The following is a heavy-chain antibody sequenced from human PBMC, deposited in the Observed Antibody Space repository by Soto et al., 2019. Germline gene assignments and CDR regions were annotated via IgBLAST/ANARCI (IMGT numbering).Heavy chain of an antibody. V-gene: IGHV1-69*13. CDR1: GGTFSSYA. D-gene: IGHD3-22*01. Sequence: SVKVSCKASGGTFSSYAISWVRQAPGQGLEWMGGIIPIFGTANYAQKFQGRVTITADESTSTAYMELSSLRSEDTAVYYCARDRIPYYYDSSGYPARDAFDIWGQGTMVTVSS. CDR3: ARDRIPYYYDSSGYPARDAFDI. J-gene: IGHJ3*02. CDR2: IIPIFGTA.